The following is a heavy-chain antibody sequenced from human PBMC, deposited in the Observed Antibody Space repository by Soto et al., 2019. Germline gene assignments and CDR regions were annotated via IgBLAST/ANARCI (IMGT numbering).Heavy chain of an antibody. J-gene: IGHJ4*02. CDR2: VNPKNGDT. D-gene: IGHD5-12*01. CDR3: ARANSGEDADLAF. V-gene: IGHV1-2*02. CDR1: GYAYTCKS. Sequence: ACGYAYTCKSRCWVHQETGQGLEWMGWVNPKNGDTDYAQRFQGRVTMTRDTSITSAYLGLTRLRYDDTATYLCARANSGEDADLAFWGQRSSVT.